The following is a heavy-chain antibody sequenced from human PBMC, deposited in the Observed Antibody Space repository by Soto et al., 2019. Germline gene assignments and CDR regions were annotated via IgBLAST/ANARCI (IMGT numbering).Heavy chain of an antibody. CDR1: GYTFTRYG. Sequence: QVQLVQSGAEVKKPGASVKVSCKASGYTFTRYGISWVRQAPGQGLEWMGCINAYNGNKKYAQKLHGRVTMTTDTSTSTAYMELRSLRSDDTAVYYCARDLGQQLFDYWGQGTLVTVSS. CDR3: ARDLGQQLFDY. CDR2: INAYNGNK. D-gene: IGHD6-13*01. J-gene: IGHJ4*02. V-gene: IGHV1-18*01.